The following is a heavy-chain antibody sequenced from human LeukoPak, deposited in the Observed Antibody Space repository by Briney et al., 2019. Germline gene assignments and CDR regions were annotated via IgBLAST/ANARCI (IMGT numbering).Heavy chain of an antibody. Sequence: GGSLRLPCAVSGFSGSDYFLSWVRQAPGKGLEWVSSIYSGGATYYADSVKGRFAISRDRSRSTLYLQMNRLRAEDTAVYYCSGCTWNYYGIDVWGQGTAVTVSS. D-gene: IGHD1-1*01. CDR2: IYSGGAT. V-gene: IGHV3-66*01. CDR1: GFSGSDYF. J-gene: IGHJ6*02. CDR3: SGCTWNYYGIDV.